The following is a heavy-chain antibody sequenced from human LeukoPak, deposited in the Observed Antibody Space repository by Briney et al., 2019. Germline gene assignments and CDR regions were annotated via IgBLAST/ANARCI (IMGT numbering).Heavy chain of an antibody. J-gene: IGHJ6*02. CDR3: ARGIFAMVRGVIHYYYGMDV. Sequence: ASVKVSCKASGCTFTSHGISWVRQAPGQGLEWLGWISAYNGNTNYAQKLQGRVTMTTDTSTSTAYMELRSLRSDDTAVYYCARGIFAMVRGVIHYYYGMDVWGQGTTVTVSS. D-gene: IGHD3-10*01. CDR1: GCTFTSHG. CDR2: ISAYNGNT. V-gene: IGHV1-18*01.